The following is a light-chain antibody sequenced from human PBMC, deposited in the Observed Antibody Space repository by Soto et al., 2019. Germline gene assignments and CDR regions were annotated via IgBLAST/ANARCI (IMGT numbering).Light chain of an antibody. CDR1: QSVSSSY. Sequence: EIVLTQSPGTLSLSPGERATLSCRASQSVSSSYLAWYQHKPGQAPRLLIYGASSRATGIPDRFSGSGSGTDFTLTISRLEPEDLAVYYCQQYGSSPHTFGQGTKLKIK. CDR2: GAS. CDR3: QQYGSSPHT. J-gene: IGKJ2*01. V-gene: IGKV3-20*01.